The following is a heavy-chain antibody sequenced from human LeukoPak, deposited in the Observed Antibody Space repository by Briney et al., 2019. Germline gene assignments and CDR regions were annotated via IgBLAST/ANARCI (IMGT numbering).Heavy chain of an antibody. J-gene: IGHJ6*03. D-gene: IGHD7-27*01. V-gene: IGHV4-34*01. Sequence: PSETLSLTCAVYGGSFSGYYWSWIRQPPGTGLEWIGEINHSGSTNYNPYLKSRVTISVDTSKNHFSLKLSSVTAADTAVYYCARASVKVWGSTYYYMDVWGKGTTVTVSS. CDR3: ARASVKVWGSTYYYMDV. CDR2: INHSGST. CDR1: GGSFSGYY.